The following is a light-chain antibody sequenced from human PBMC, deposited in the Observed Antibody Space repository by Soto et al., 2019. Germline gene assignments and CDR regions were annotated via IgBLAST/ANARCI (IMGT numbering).Light chain of an antibody. CDR3: SSYTSSSTPYV. Sequence: QSALTQPASVSGSPGQSITISCNGTSSDVGGYKYVSWYQQHPGKAPKLMIYEVSNRPSGVSNRFSGSKSGNTASLTISGLQAEDDADYYCSSYTSSSTPYVFGTGTKLTVL. J-gene: IGLJ1*01. CDR2: EVS. CDR1: SSDVGGYKY. V-gene: IGLV2-14*01.